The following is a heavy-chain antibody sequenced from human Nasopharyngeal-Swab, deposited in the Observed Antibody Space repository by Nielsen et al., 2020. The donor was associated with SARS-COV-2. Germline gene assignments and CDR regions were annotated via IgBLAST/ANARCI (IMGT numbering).Heavy chain of an antibody. CDR1: GFTFRDFG. Sequence: GGSLRLSCAASGFTFRDFGMHWVRQAPGQGLEWVADIWYDGSNRYYVDSVKGRFTISRDNSNNTLYLQMSSLRAEDTAVYYCARDNNFMVRGGIGYWGQGTLVTVSS. J-gene: IGHJ4*02. CDR2: IWYDGSNR. CDR3: ARDNNFMVRGGIGY. D-gene: IGHD3-10*01. V-gene: IGHV3-33*01.